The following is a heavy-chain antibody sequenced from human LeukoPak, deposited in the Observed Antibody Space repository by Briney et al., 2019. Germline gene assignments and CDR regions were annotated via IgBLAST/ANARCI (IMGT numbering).Heavy chain of an antibody. CDR3: AKPRIAARQRDYYYYGMDV. Sequence: GGSLRLSCAASGFVFSSYEMNWVRQAPGKGLQWVSYISTSGTTIHYADSVKGRFTFSRDNAKNSVYLQMNSLRAEDTAVYYCAKPRIAARQRDYYYYGMDVWGQGTTVTVSS. J-gene: IGHJ6*02. V-gene: IGHV3-48*03. CDR1: GFVFSSYE. D-gene: IGHD6-6*01. CDR2: ISTSGTTI.